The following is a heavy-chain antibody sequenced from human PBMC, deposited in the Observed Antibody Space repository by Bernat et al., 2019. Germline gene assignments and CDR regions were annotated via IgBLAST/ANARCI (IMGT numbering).Heavy chain of an antibody. V-gene: IGHV3-48*03. CDR2: ISSSGSTI. J-gene: IGHJ4*02. CDR1: GFTFSSYE. D-gene: IGHD3-16*01. Sequence: EVQLVESGGGLVQPGGSLRLSCAASGFTFSSYEMNWVRQAPGKGLEWVSYISSSGSTIYYADSVKGRFTISRDNAKNSLYLQMNSLRAEDTAVYYCASGGSVWGTKLDYWGQGTLVTVSS. CDR3: ASGGSVWGTKLDY.